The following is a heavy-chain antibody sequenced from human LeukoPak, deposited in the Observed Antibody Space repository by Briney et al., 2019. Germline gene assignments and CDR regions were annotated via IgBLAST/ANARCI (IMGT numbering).Heavy chain of an antibody. CDR3: ARDSYYYDSSGYYYTPSFDY. V-gene: IGHV3-21*01. Sequence: PGGSLRLSCAASGFTFSSYSMNWVRQAPGKGLEWVSSISSSSSYIYYADSVKGRFTISRDNAKNSLYLQMNGLRAEDTAVYYCARDSYYYDSSGYYYTPSFDYWGQGTLVTVSS. CDR2: ISSSSSYI. CDR1: GFTFSSYS. D-gene: IGHD3-22*01. J-gene: IGHJ4*02.